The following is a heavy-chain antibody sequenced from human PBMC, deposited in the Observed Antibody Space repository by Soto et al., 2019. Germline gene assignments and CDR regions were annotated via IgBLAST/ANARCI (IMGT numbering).Heavy chain of an antibody. D-gene: IGHD3-3*01. Sequence: EVQLVESGGGLVQPGGSLRLSCAASGFTFSSYWMSWVRQAPGKGLEWVANIKQDGSEKYYVDSVKGRFTISRDNAKNSLYLQMNSLRAEDTAVYYCARDADFWSGYYRKTIWYFDLWGRGTLVTVSS. CDR3: ARDADFWSGYYRKTIWYFDL. J-gene: IGHJ2*01. CDR2: IKQDGSEK. V-gene: IGHV3-7*01. CDR1: GFTFSSYW.